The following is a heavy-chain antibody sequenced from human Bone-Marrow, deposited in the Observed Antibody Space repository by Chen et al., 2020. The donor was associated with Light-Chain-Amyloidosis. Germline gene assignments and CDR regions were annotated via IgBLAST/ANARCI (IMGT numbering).Heavy chain of an antibody. CDR2: ISGSVGSR. CDR1: GFAFSSYA. J-gene: IGHJ3*02. Sequence: EVQLVESGGGLLQRGGSLRLSCAASGFAFSSYAMSWVRQAPGKGLEWVSTISGSVGSRYYGDSVKCRLTISRDNSKNSLFLQMNSLRAEDTAVYYCAKDIAYDDILPGYPADAFDIWGQGTMVTVSS. D-gene: IGHD3-9*01. V-gene: IGHV3-23*04. CDR3: AKDIAYDDILPGYPADAFDI.